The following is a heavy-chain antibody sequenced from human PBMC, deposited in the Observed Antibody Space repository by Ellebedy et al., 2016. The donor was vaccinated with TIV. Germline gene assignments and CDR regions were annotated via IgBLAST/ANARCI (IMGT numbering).Heavy chain of an antibody. CDR3: ARDPFNGALDY. V-gene: IGHV3-7*01. Sequence: GGSLRLXXLASAFTFNNDWMAWVRQAPGKGLEWVALINPDGSQREYVDSVKGRFTISRDNAQNSLYLQMNSLRAEDTALYYCARDPFNGALDYWGQGTLVTVSS. CDR2: INPDGSQR. J-gene: IGHJ4*02. D-gene: IGHD4-17*01. CDR1: AFTFNNDW.